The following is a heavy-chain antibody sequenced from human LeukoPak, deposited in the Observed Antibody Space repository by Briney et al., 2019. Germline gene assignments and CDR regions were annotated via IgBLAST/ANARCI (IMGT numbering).Heavy chain of an antibody. Sequence: PGGSLRLSCAASGFTISNYGMGWVRQTPGKGLEWLSSVSGSGANTYYADSVKGRFTITRDKAKNSLYLQMNSLRVEDTAVYYCARLMWELPPHYYYMDVWGKGTTVTISS. D-gene: IGHD1-26*01. J-gene: IGHJ6*03. CDR3: ARLMWELPPHYYYMDV. V-gene: IGHV3-23*01. CDR2: VSGSGANT. CDR1: GFTISNYG.